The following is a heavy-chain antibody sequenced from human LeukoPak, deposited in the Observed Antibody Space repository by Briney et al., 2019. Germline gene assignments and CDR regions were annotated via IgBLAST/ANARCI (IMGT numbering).Heavy chain of an antibody. CDR3: ARDRIGRSVSGSLPFDY. Sequence: SETLSLTCTVSGGSISTSSYYWGWIRQPPGKGLEWIGNIHNSESTYYNPSLKSRVTMSVDTSKNQFSLQLNSVTPEDAAVYYCARDRIGRSVSGSLPFDYWGQGTLVTVSS. D-gene: IGHD1-26*01. J-gene: IGHJ4*02. CDR2: IHNSEST. CDR1: GGSISTSSYY. V-gene: IGHV4-39*02.